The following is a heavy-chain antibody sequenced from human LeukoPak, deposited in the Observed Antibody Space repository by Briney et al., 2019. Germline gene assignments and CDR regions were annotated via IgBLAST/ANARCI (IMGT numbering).Heavy chain of an antibody. Sequence: GGSLRLSCTASGFTFSSYEMNWVRQAPGKGLEYVSAISSNGGSRYYADSVKGRFTISRDNSKNTLYLQMSSLRAEDTAVYYCVVQGWVFRAPTQYYFDYWGQGTLVTVSS. CDR3: VVQGWVFRAPTQYYFDY. CDR1: GFTFSSYE. V-gene: IGHV3-64D*06. J-gene: IGHJ4*02. CDR2: ISSNGGSR. D-gene: IGHD1-1*01.